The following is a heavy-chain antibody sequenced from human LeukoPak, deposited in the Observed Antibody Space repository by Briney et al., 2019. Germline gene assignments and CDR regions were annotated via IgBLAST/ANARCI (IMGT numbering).Heavy chain of an antibody. V-gene: IGHV3-53*01. Sequence: GGSLRLSCEAFGLTVSSNYMGWVRQAPGKGLEWVSVIYSGGSTYYADSVKGRFTISRDNSKNTLYLQMNSLRAEDTAVYYCAREGSSGWFYYMDVWGKGTTVTVSS. D-gene: IGHD6-19*01. CDR1: GLTVSSNY. J-gene: IGHJ6*03. CDR3: AREGSSGWFYYMDV. CDR2: IYSGGST.